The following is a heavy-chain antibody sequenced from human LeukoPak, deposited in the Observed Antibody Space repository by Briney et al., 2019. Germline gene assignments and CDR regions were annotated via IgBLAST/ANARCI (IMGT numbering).Heavy chain of an antibody. CDR2: INHSGST. V-gene: IGHV4-34*01. CDR1: GGSISSYY. J-gene: IGHJ6*02. D-gene: IGHD6-6*01. Sequence: SETLSLTRTVSGGSISSYYWSWIRQPPGKGLEWIGEINHSGSTNYNPSLKSRVTISVDTSKNQFSLKLSSVTAADTAVYYCARAGKSSSSYYYYYGMDVWGQGTTVTVSS. CDR3: ARAGKSSSSYYYYYGMDV.